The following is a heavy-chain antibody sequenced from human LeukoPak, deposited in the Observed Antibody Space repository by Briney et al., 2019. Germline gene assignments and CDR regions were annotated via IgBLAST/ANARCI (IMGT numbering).Heavy chain of an antibody. CDR2: IWYDGSNK. Sequence: GRSLRLSCAASGFTFSSYGMHWVRQAPGKGLEGGAVIWYDGSNKYYADSVKGRFTISRDNSKNTLYLQMNSLRAEDTAVYYCARAAYSSGWYFPSFFDYWGQGTLVTVSS. J-gene: IGHJ4*02. V-gene: IGHV3-33*01. D-gene: IGHD6-19*01. CDR1: GFTFSSYG. CDR3: ARAAYSSGWYFPSFFDY.